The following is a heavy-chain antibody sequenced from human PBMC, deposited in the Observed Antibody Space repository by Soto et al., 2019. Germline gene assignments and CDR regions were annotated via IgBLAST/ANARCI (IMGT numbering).Heavy chain of an antibody. J-gene: IGHJ6*02. V-gene: IGHV3-43*01. CDR3: ARETLSYGSALDV. D-gene: IGHD3-16*01. CDR2: ITWNGGNS. CDR1: GFRFDDYN. Sequence: GGSLRLSCAASGFRFDDYNMHWVRQAPGKGLEWVSLITWNGGNSYYADSVKGRFTISRDGTTKSLSLQMTSLKREDTGLYFCARETLSYGSALDVWGQGTTVTVSS.